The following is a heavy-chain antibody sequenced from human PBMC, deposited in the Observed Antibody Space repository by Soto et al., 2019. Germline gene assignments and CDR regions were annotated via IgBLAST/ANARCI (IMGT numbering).Heavy chain of an antibody. CDR2: INPNSGGT. D-gene: IGHD3-9*01. CDR1: GYTFTGYY. J-gene: IGHJ3*02. CDR3: ARGSYDILTGQPFDAFDI. Sequence: ASVKVSCKASGYTFTGYYMHWVRQAPGQGLEWMGWINPNSGGTNYAQKFQGWVTMTRDTSINTAYMELSRLRSDDTAVYYCARGSYDILTGQPFDAFDIWGQGTMVTVSS. V-gene: IGHV1-2*04.